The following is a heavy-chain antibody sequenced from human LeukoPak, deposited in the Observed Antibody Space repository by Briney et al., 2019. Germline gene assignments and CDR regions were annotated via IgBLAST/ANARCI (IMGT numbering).Heavy chain of an antibody. CDR1: GFTFSSYS. CDR3: ARDKERYGG. D-gene: IGHD1-1*01. CDR2: ISSSSSYI. V-gene: IGHV3-21*01. J-gene: IGHJ4*02. Sequence: TGGSLRLSCAASGFTFSSYSMNWVRQAPGKGLGWVSSISSSSSYIYYADSVKGRFTISRDNAKNSLYLQMNSLRAEDTAVYYCARDKERYGGWGQGTLVTVSS.